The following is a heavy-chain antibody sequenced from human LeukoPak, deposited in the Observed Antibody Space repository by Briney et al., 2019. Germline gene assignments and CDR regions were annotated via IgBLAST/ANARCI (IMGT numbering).Heavy chain of an antibody. Sequence: PGGSLRLSCAASGFIFSDYYMDWVRQVPGKGLEWVSAIRGSGADTFYADSVKGRFTISRDNSRNTLYLQMDSLRAEDTAVYFCARGMVTKFDCWGQGTLVTVSS. D-gene: IGHD5-18*01. V-gene: IGHV3-23*01. CDR2: IRGSGADT. CDR1: GFIFSDYY. J-gene: IGHJ4*02. CDR3: ARGMVTKFDC.